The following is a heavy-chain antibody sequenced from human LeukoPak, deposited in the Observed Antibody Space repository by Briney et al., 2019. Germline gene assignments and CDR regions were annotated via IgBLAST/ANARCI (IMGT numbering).Heavy chain of an antibody. J-gene: IGHJ4*02. CDR1: GFSFLDYG. D-gene: IGHD5-24*01. V-gene: IGHV1-18*01. CDR3: ARAEMVTRPSHY. CDR2: INPYNGNT. Sequence: GASVKVSCKTSGFSFLDYGVNWLRQAPGQGLEWMGWINPYNGNTKYAQKLQGRATVTTDTSTNTTYLEVRSLRSDDTAVYYCARAEMVTRPSHYWDKGTLVTVSS.